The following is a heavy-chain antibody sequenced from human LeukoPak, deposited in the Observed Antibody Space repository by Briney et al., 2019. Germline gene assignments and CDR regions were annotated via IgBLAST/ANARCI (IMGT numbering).Heavy chain of an antibody. V-gene: IGHV1-8*01. D-gene: IGHD3-3*01. CDR1: GYTFTSYD. CDR2: MNPNSGNT. Sequence: ASVKVSCKASGYTFTSYDINWVRQATGQGLECMGWMNPNSGNTGYAQKFQGRVTMTRNTSISTAYMELSSLRSEDTAVYYCARLSPYYDFWSGYARTYFFDYWGQGTLVTVSS. CDR3: ARLSPYYDFWSGYARTYFFDY. J-gene: IGHJ4*02.